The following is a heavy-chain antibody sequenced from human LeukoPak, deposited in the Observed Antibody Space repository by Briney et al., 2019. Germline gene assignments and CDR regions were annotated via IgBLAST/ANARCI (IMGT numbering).Heavy chain of an antibody. Sequence: SVKVSCKASGGTFSSYAISWVRQAPGQGLEWMGGIIPIFGTANYAQKFQGRVTITADKSTSTAYMELSSLRSEDTAVYYCASSNWNDPGYYYYYMDVWGKGTTVTVSS. V-gene: IGHV1-69*06. CDR2: IIPIFGTA. D-gene: IGHD1-20*01. J-gene: IGHJ6*03. CDR1: GGTFSSYA. CDR3: ASSNWNDPGYYYYYMDV.